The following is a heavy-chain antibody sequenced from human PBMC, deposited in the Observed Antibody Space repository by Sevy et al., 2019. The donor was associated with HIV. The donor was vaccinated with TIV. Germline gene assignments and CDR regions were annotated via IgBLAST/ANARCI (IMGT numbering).Heavy chain of an antibody. Sequence: GGSLRPSCAASGFTFSSYGMHWVRQAPGKGLEWVAVILYDGSNKYYADSVKGRFTISRDNSKNTLYLQMNSLRAGDTAVYYCARGLAALPGYYYGMDVWGQGTAVTVSS. CDR3: ARGLAALPGYYYGMDV. J-gene: IGHJ6*02. CDR1: GFTFSSYG. D-gene: IGHD6-6*01. V-gene: IGHV3-30*03. CDR2: ILYDGSNK.